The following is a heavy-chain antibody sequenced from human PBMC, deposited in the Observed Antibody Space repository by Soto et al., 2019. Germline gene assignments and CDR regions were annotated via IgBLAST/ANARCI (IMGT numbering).Heavy chain of an antibody. CDR1: GFSLSTSGVG. J-gene: IGHJ1*01. Sequence: QITLKESGPTLVKPTQTLTLTCTFSGFSLSTSGVGVGWIRQPPGKALEWLALIYWDDDKRYSPSLKSRLTITKDNSKNQVVLTMTNMDPVDTATYSCAHIAYYYDSSGYYSNAEYFQHWGQGTLVTVSS. D-gene: IGHD3-22*01. V-gene: IGHV2-5*02. CDR2: IYWDDDK. CDR3: AHIAYYYDSSGYYSNAEYFQH.